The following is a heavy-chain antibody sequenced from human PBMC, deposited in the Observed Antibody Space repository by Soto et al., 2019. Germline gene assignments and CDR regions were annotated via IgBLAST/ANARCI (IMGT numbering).Heavy chain of an antibody. CDR3: AKDSKYYGSGILEN. CDR1: GFTFSSYG. J-gene: IGHJ4*02. CDR2: ISYDGSNK. V-gene: IGHV3-30*18. D-gene: IGHD3-10*01. Sequence: GGSLRLSCAASGFTFSSYGMHWVRQAPGKGLEWVAVISYDGSNKYYADSVKGRFTISRDNSKNTLYLQMNSLRAEDTAVYYCAKDSKYYGSGILENWGQGTLVTVSS.